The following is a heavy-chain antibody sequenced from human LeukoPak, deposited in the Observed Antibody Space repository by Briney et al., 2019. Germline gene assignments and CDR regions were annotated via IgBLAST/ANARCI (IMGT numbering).Heavy chain of an antibody. CDR2: IYYSGDT. CDR3: ARVGYSSDFDY. V-gene: IGHV4-59*01. D-gene: IGHD5-18*01. CDR1: GASIRGFY. J-gene: IGHJ4*02. Sequence: SETLSLTCSVSGASIRGFYWSWIRQPPGKGLEWVGYIYYSGDTTYNPSLKSRVTILVDTSKRQFSLTLTSVTPADTAVYYCARVGYSSDFDYWGQGTLVTVSS.